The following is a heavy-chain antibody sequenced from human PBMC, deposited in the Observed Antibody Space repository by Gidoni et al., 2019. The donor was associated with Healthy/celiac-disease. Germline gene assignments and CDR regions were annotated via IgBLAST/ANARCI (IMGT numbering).Heavy chain of an antibody. V-gene: IGHV1-18*01. J-gene: IGHJ5*02. Sequence: QVQLVQSGAEVQTPGASVKVSCKASGYTFTSYGISWVRQAPGQGLEWMGWISAYNGNTNYAQKLQGRVTMTTDTSTSTAYMELRSLRSDDTAVYYCARWDFMVATSYWFDPWGQGTLVTVSS. CDR1: GYTFTSYG. CDR2: ISAYNGNT. CDR3: ARWDFMVATSYWFDP. D-gene: IGHD5-12*01.